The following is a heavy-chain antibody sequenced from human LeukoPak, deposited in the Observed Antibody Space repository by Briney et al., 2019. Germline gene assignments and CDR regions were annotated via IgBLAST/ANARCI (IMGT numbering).Heavy chain of an antibody. CDR3: AKDTLRQYYDFWSGYYTGYMDV. CDR2: ISGDGGST. D-gene: IGHD3-3*01. CDR1: GFTFDDYA. J-gene: IGHJ6*03. Sequence: GGSLRLSCAAYGFTFDDYAMHWVRQAPGKGLEWVSLISGDGGSTYYADSVKGRFTISRDNSKNSLYLQMNSLRTEDTALYYCAKDTLRQYYDFWSGYYTGYMDVWGKGTTVTVSS. V-gene: IGHV3-43*02.